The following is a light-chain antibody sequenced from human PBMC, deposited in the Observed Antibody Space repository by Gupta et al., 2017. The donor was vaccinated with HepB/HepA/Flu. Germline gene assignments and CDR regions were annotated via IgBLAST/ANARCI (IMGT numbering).Light chain of an antibody. J-gene: IGKJ1*01. CDR2: AES. V-gene: IGKV1-27*01. CDR1: QGISNY. Sequence: DIQITQSPSSLSASVGDRVTITCRASQGISNYLSWNQQQPGKGPNLLIYAESTLQSGVPSRFSGSGCGTDFNFTISSRQLEDVETYYCQNYNSDRPERTFGQGTKVEIK. CDR3: QNYNSDRPERT.